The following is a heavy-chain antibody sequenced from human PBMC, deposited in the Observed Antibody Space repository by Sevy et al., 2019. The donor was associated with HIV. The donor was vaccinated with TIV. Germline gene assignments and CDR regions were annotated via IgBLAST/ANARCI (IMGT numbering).Heavy chain of an antibody. D-gene: IGHD4-17*01. CDR1: GFTFSSYE. CDR2: FSSSGTTI. CDR3: AGDHVKDGDLGDYYYFAMDV. J-gene: IGHJ6*02. V-gene: IGHV3-48*03. Sequence: GGSLRLSCEASGFTFSSYEMNWVRQAPAKGLEWVSYFSSSGTTIEYADSVKGRFTISRDNAKNSLYLQLTSLRPEDTDVYYCAGDHVKDGDLGDYYYFAMDVWGQGTTVTVSS.